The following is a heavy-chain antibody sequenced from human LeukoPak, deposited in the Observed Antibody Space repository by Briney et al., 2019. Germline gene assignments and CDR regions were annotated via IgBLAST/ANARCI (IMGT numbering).Heavy chain of an antibody. D-gene: IGHD3-10*02. CDR1: GFTLSSYE. CDR2: ISSSGSTI. V-gene: IGHV3-48*03. Sequence: PGGSLRLSCAASGFTLSSYEMNWVRQAPGKGLEWVSYISSSGSTINYADSVKGRFTISRDNAKNSLYLQMNSLRAEDTAVYYCAELGITMIGGVWGKGTTVTISS. CDR3: AELGITMIGGV. J-gene: IGHJ6*04.